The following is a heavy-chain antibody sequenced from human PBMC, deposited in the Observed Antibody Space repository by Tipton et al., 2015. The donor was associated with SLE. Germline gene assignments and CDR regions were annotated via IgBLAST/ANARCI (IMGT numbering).Heavy chain of an antibody. CDR2: TYYRSKWYN. CDR1: GDSASSNSAA. V-gene: IGHV6-1*01. D-gene: IGHD2-15*01. J-gene: IGHJ4*02. Sequence: PGLVKPSQTLSLTCAISGDSASSNSAAWNWIRQSPSRGLEWLGRTYYRSKWYNDYAVSVKSRITINPDTSKNQFSLQLNSVTPEDTAVYYCARDRGFVAVVVAATHLDYWGQGTLVTVSS. CDR3: ARDRGFVAVVVAATHLDY.